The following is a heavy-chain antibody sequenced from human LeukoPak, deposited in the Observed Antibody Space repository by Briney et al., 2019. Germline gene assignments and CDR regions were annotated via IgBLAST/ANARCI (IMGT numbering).Heavy chain of an antibody. D-gene: IGHD6-19*01. Sequence: GGSLRLSCADSEFMLSSYGMSSVRPGPGKRVEWGSALCRSGDRRLYAHSVKGRFTISRDNCKNTMYLQMNSLRAEDTAVYYCARSPSDVASKPNDSENWGQGALVTVSS. V-gene: IGHV3-23*01. CDR1: EFMLSSYG. J-gene: IGHJ4*02. CDR3: ARSPSDVASKPNDSEN. CDR2: LCRSGDRR.